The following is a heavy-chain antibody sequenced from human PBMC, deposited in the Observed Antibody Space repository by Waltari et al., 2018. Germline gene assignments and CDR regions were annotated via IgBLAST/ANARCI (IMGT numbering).Heavy chain of an antibody. CDR1: GFTFSSYG. CDR3: AKPYYDFWSGYLRAAFDI. Sequence: QVQLVESGGGVVQPGRSLRLSCAASGFTFSSYGMHWVRQAPGKGLEWVAVIWYDGSNKYYADSVKGRFTISRDNSKNTLYLQMNSLRAEYTAMYYCAKPYYDFWSGYLRAAFDIWGQGTMVTVSS. D-gene: IGHD3-3*01. CDR2: IWYDGSNK. J-gene: IGHJ3*02. V-gene: IGHV3-30*18.